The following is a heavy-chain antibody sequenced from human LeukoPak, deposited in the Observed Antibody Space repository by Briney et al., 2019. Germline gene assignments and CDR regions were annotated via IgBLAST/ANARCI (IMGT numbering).Heavy chain of an antibody. CDR3: VKDFGRIRGTPDS. J-gene: IGHJ4*02. D-gene: IGHD1-26*01. Sequence: GGSLRLSCSASGFVFTIYTMYWVRQTPGKGPEYVSTISGSGNGFSIYYADSVKGRFTISRDDSKSILYLQMNGLRSEDTAVYYCVKDFGRIRGTPDSWGQGTLVTVSS. CDR2: ISGSGNGFSI. CDR1: GFVFTIYT. V-gene: IGHV3-64D*06.